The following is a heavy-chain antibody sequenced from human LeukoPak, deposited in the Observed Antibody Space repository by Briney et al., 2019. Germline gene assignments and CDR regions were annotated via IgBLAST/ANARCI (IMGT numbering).Heavy chain of an antibody. Sequence: SSVKVSCKASGGTFSSYAISWVRQAPGQGLEWMGGIIPIFGTANYAQKFQGRVTITADESTSTAYMELSSLRSEDTAVYYCARPIHERSVPGAYYYMDFWGKGTTVTVSS. CDR1: GGTFSSYA. CDR2: IIPIFGTA. J-gene: IGHJ6*03. CDR3: ARPIHERSVPGAYYYMDF. V-gene: IGHV1-69*01. D-gene: IGHD2-2*01.